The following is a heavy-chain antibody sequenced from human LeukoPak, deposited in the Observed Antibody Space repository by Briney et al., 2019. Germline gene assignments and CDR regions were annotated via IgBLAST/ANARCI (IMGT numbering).Heavy chain of an antibody. CDR3: TRGYNFGGY. CDR2: ISASGASP. V-gene: IGHV3-23*01. CDR1: GFTFSTYA. Sequence: GSLRLSCAASGFTFSTYAMSWVRQAPGKGLEWVSGISASGASPYFADSVKGRFTISRDNSRNTVLLQMNSLRAEDTAIYYCTRGYNFGGYWGQGTLVTVSS. J-gene: IGHJ4*02. D-gene: IGHD4-23*01.